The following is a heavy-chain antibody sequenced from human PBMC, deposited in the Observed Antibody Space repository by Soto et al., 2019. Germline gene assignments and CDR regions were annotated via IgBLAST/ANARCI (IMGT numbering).Heavy chain of an antibody. Sequence: QVQLVQSGAEVKKPGSSVKVSCKASGGTFSSYTISWVRQAPGQGLEWMGRIIPILGIANYAQKFQGRVTITADKSTSTAYMELSSLRSEDTAVYYCARDHLSGSYYPYWGQGTLGTVSS. CDR3: ARDHLSGSYYPY. J-gene: IGHJ4*02. D-gene: IGHD1-26*01. CDR1: GGTFSSYT. V-gene: IGHV1-69*08. CDR2: IIPILGIA.